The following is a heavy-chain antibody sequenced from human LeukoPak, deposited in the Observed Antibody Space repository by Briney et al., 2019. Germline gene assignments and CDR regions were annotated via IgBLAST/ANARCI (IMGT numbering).Heavy chain of an antibody. CDR1: GFSFSGFE. CDR3: ARADVYGDSTIYY. Sequence: GGSLRLSCAASGFSFSGFEMPWVRQAPGKGLEWVSYISSVGSTMYYADSVRGRFTISRDNAKNSLFLQMNSLRAEDTAVYYCARADVYGDSTIYYWGQGTLVSVSS. V-gene: IGHV3-48*03. CDR2: ISSVGSTM. J-gene: IGHJ4*02. D-gene: IGHD4-17*01.